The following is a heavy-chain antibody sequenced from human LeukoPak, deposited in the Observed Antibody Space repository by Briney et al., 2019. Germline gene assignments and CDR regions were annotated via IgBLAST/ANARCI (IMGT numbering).Heavy chain of an antibody. D-gene: IGHD6-13*01. CDR3: TTDAGYTSRWYNY. J-gene: IGHJ4*02. CDR1: GFAFNNAY. Sequence: GGSLRLSCAASGFAFNNAYMCWVRQAPGKGLEWVGRIKSKVDGWTTDYGAPVKGRFTISRDDSRNTLYLQMNSLKTEDTAVYYCTTDAGYTSRWYNYWGQGTLVSVSS. V-gene: IGHV3-15*01. CDR2: IKSKVDGWTT.